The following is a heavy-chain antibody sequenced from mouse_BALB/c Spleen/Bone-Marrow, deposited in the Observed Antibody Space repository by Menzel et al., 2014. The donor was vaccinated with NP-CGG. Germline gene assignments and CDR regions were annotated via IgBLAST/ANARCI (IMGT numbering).Heavy chain of an antibody. CDR2: INPYNDGT. CDR1: GYTFTSYV. J-gene: IGHJ4*01. D-gene: IGHD1-1*01. CDR3: ARSLLRYYAMDY. V-gene: IGHV1-14*01. Sequence: EVKVVESGPEPVKPGASVKMSCKASGYTFTSYVMHWVKQKPGQGLEWIGYINPYNDGTKYNEKFKGKATLTSDKSSSTAYMELSSLTSEDSAVYYCARSLLRYYAMDYWGQGTSVTVSS.